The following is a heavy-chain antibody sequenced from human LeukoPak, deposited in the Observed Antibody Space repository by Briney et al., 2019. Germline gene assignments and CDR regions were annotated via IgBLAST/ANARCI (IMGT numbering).Heavy chain of an antibody. J-gene: IGHJ4*02. CDR2: ISGSGGST. V-gene: IGHV3-23*01. Sequence: PGGSLRLSCAASGFTFSSYAMSWVRQAPGKGLEWVSAISGSGGSTYYADSVKGRFTISRDNSKNTLYLQMNSLRAEDTAVYYCAKAVGGYCSGGSCYCDFWGQGTLVTVSS. CDR1: GFTFSSYA. D-gene: IGHD2-15*01. CDR3: AKAVGGYCSGGSCYCDF.